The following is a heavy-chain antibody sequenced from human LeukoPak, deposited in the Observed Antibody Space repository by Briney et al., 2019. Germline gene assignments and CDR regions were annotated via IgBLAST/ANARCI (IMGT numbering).Heavy chain of an antibody. CDR3: ARVGKEGINQHMDV. Sequence: GGSLRLSCAASGFTLSTHWMNWVRQAPGRGLEWVANINQDGSEKYYVDSLKGRLTISRDNAKNSLYLQMNSLRAEDTAVYYCARVGKEGINQHMDVWGKGTTVIVSS. D-gene: IGHD1-26*01. J-gene: IGHJ6*03. CDR1: GFTLSTHW. CDR2: INQDGSEK. V-gene: IGHV3-7*01.